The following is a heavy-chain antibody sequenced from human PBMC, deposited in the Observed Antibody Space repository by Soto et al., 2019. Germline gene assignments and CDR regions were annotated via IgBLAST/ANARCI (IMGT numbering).Heavy chain of an antibody. D-gene: IGHD6-19*01. CDR2: IYWNDDK. Sequence: SGATLVNPTQTLTLTCIFSGFSLRTSGVGVGWIRQPPGKALEWLGFIYWNDDKRYSPSLKSRLTITKDTSKNQVVLTMTNMDPVDTATYYCAKSGSSGWYGWFDPWGQGTLVTVSS. J-gene: IGHJ5*02. V-gene: IGHV2-5*01. CDR1: GFSLRTSGVG. CDR3: AKSGSSGWYGWFDP.